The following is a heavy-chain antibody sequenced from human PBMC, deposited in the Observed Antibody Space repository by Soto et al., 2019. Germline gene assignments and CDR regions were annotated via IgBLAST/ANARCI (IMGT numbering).Heavy chain of an antibody. D-gene: IGHD2-15*01. J-gene: IGHJ6*01. V-gene: IGHV4-34*01. CDR1: GWSFSGYY. CDR3: ARGEFRGPVSGGSFYRVEHCRWFVYGM. Sequence: SEPLSLTCAVYGWSFSGYYWSWIRQPPGKGLEWIGEINHSGSTNYNPSLKSRVTISVDTSKNQFSLKLSSVTAADTAVYYCARGEFRGPVSGGSFYRVEHCRWFVYGM. CDR2: INHSGST.